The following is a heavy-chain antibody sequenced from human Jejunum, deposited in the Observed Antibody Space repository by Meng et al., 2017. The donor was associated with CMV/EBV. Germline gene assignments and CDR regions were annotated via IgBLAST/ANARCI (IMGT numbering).Heavy chain of an antibody. CDR1: GFTFANYA. J-gene: IGHJ4*02. CDR2: ISFDGTDE. D-gene: IGHD3-22*01. V-gene: IGHV3-30*04. Sequence: SGFTFANYAMHWVRQTPGKGLECVASISFDGTDEYYSDSVKGRFSISRDDSKNTLYLQMNSLTTEDTAIYYCARRTAYSSGELDYWGQGTLVTVSS. CDR3: ARRTAYSSGELDY.